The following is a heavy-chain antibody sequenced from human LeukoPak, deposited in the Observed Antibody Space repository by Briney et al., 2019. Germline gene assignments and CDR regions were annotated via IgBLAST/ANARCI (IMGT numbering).Heavy chain of an antibody. J-gene: IGHJ4*02. V-gene: IGHV3-33*01. D-gene: IGHD2-15*01. CDR1: GFTFSSYG. CDR2: IWYDGSNK. Sequence: GGSLRLSCAASGFTFSSYGMHWVRQAPGKGLEWVAVIWYDGSNKYYADSVKGRFTISRDNSKNTLYLQMNSVRVEDTAVYFCARGYCSNGSCYPGDSWGQGTLVAVSS. CDR3: ARGYCSNGSCYPGDS.